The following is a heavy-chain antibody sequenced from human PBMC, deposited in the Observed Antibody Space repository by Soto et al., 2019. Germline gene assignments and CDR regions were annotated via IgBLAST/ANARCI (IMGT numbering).Heavy chain of an antibody. CDR1: GFTFSSYS. CDR3: ASDVLTGYYYGMDV. J-gene: IGHJ6*02. D-gene: IGHD3-9*01. CDR2: ISSSSSYI. Sequence: PGGSLRLSCAASGFTFSSYSMNWVRQAPGKGLEWVSSISSSSSYIYYADSVKGRFTISRDNAKNSLYLQMNSLRAEDTAVYYCASDVLTGYYYGMDVWGQGTTVTVSS. V-gene: IGHV3-21*01.